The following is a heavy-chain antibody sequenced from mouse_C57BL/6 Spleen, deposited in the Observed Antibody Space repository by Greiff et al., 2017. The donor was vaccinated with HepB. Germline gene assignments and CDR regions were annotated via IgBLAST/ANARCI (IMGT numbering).Heavy chain of an antibody. CDR1: GYTFTSYW. CDR2: IHPNSGST. CDR3: ARSVPIYYYGSSYGYFDV. D-gene: IGHD1-1*01. Sequence: QVQLQQPGAELVKPGASVKLSCKASGYTFTSYWMHWVKQRPGQGLEWIGMIHPNSGSTNYNEKFKSKAILTVDKSSSTAYMQLSSLTSEDSAVYYCARSVPIYYYGSSYGYFDVWGTGTTVTVSS. V-gene: IGHV1-64*01. J-gene: IGHJ1*03.